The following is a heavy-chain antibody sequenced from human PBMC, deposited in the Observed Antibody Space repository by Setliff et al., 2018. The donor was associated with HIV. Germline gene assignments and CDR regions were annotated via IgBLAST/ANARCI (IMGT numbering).Heavy chain of an antibody. CDR2: IYYSGST. Sequence: SQTLSLTCALSGYSISNGYYWGWIRQPSGKGLEWIGSIYYSGSTYYNPSLKTRVTISVDTSKNQFSLKLSSVTAADTAVYYCASLTTDRFLEWLFVYWGQGTLVTVSS. CDR1: GYSISNGYY. J-gene: IGHJ4*02. D-gene: IGHD3-3*01. CDR3: ASLTTDRFLEWLFVY. V-gene: IGHV4-38-2*01.